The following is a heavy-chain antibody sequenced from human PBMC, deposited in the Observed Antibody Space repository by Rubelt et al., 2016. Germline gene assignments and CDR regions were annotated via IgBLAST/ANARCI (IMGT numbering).Heavy chain of an antibody. CDR2: INPNSGGT. V-gene: IGHV1-2*02. J-gene: IGHJ2*01. CDR3: AREGDGDYYWYFDL. D-gene: IGHD4-17*01. Sequence: MHWVRQAPGQGLEWMGWINPNSGGTNYAQKFQGRVTMTRDTSISTAYMELSRLRSDDTAVYYCAREGDGDYYWYFDLWGRGTLVTVSS.